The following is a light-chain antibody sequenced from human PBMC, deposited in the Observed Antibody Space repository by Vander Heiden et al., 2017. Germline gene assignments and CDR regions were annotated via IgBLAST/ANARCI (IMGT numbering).Light chain of an antibody. Sequence: ALRLTQSPSSLSASVGDRVTITCRASQGISSALAWYQQKPGNAPKLLIYDASSLESGVPSRFSGSGSVTDFTITISSRQPENFATYYGQQVNSSPPTFGQGTKVEIK. CDR1: QGISSA. CDR2: DAS. CDR3: QQVNSSPPT. J-gene: IGKJ1*01. V-gene: IGKV1-13*02.